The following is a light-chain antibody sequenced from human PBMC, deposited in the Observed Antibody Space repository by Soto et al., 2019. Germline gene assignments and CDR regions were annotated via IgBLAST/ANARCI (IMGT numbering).Light chain of an antibody. J-gene: IGLJ1*01. Sequence: QSALTQPPSVSGSPGQSVAISCSGSSSDVGSNNRVSWYQQSPGTAPKLMIYDVTNRPSGVPDRFSGSKSGNTASLTISGFQAEDEADYYCSSYTTSSTYVFGTGTKVTGL. CDR2: DVT. CDR3: SSYTTSSTYV. V-gene: IGLV2-18*02. CDR1: SSDVGSNNR.